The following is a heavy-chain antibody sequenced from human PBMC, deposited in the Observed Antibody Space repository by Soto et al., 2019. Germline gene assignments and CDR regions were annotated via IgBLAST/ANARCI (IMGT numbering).Heavy chain of an antibody. J-gene: IGHJ4*02. V-gene: IGHV1-46*01. CDR3: ARGKEDSGSYFFVSYYFDY. Sequence: ASVKVSCKASGYTFTSYYMRWVRQAPGQGLEWMGIINPSGGSTSYAQKFQGRVTMTRDTSTSTVYMELSSLRSEDTAVYYCARGKEDSGSYFFVSYYFDYWGQGTLVTVS. CDR2: INPSGGST. CDR1: GYTFTSYY. D-gene: IGHD1-26*01.